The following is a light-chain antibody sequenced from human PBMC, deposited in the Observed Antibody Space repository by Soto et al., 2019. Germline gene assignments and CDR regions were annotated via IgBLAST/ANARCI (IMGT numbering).Light chain of an antibody. J-gene: IGLJ2*01. CDR2: DND. V-gene: IGLV1-51*01. CDR1: SSKIGNNY. Sequence: QSVLTQPPSVSAAPGQKVTISCSGSSSKIGNNYLSWYQHLPGRAPKLLIYDNDKRPSGIPARFPGSKSGTSATLGITGLQTGDEADYFCGTWDTSLSAVVFGGGTKLTVL. CDR3: GTWDTSLSAVV.